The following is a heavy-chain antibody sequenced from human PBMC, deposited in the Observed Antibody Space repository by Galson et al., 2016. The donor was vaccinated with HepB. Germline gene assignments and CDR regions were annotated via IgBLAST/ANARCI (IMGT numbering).Heavy chain of an antibody. D-gene: IGHD6-19*01. CDR1: GFVFNNYP. J-gene: IGHJ3*02. Sequence: SLRLSCAASGFVFNNYPMTWVRQAPGKGLEWVATIGSGGFQHYADSVKGRFTVSRDNSRNTLYLQMDSLTADDTALYFCAREGDSSGHCGAFDIWGRGTVVAVSS. CDR2: IGSGGFQ. CDR3: AREGDSSGHCGAFDI. V-gene: IGHV3-23*01.